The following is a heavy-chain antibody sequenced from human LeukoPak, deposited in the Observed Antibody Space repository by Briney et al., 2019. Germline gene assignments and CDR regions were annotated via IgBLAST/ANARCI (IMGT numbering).Heavy chain of an antibody. J-gene: IGHJ5*02. CDR1: GGSFSGYY. D-gene: IGHD6-13*01. Sequence: SETLSLTCAVYGGSFSGYYWSWIRQPPGKGLEWIGEINHSGSTNYNPSLKSRVTISVDTSKNQFSLKLSSVTAADTAVYYCAVSAAGLFDPWGQGTLVTVSS. CDR3: AVSAAGLFDP. V-gene: IGHV4-34*01. CDR2: INHSGST.